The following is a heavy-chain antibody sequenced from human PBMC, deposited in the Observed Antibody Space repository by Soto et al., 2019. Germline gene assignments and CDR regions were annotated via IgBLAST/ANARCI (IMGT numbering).Heavy chain of an antibody. CDR1: GYIFTTYI. Sequence: QVQLVQSGAEVKKPGASLKVSCKASGYIFTTYIITWVRQAPGQGLEWMGWIRAYNGDTTYPQKVXXRXXMTMETSTSTAYMELRSLRSDDTAVYYCARIAAESDFAMDVWGQGTTVTVSS. V-gene: IGHV1-18*01. CDR2: IRAYNGDT. D-gene: IGHD6-25*01. CDR3: ARIAAESDFAMDV. J-gene: IGHJ6*02.